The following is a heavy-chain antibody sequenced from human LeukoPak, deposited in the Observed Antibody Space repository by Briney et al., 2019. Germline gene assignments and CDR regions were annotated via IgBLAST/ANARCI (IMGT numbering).Heavy chain of an antibody. Sequence: PGGSLRLSCAASGFTFSSYEMNWVRQAPGKGLEWVSYISSSGSTIYFADSVKGRFTISRDNAKNSLYLQMNSLRAEDTAVYYCAELGITMIGGVWGKGTTVTISP. J-gene: IGHJ6*04. CDR3: AELGITMIGGV. V-gene: IGHV3-48*03. CDR2: ISSSGSTI. CDR1: GFTFSSYE. D-gene: IGHD3-10*02.